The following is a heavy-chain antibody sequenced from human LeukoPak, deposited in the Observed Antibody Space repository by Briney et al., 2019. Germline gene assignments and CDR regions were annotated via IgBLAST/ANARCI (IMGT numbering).Heavy chain of an antibody. CDR3: ARDQGIPTYYYGMDV. V-gene: IGHV1-2*02. CDR1: GYTFTGYY. J-gene: IGHJ6*02. CDR2: INPNSGGT. Sequence: VASVNVSCKASGYTFTGYYMHWVRQAPGQRREWMGWINPNSGGTNYAQKFQGRVTMTRDTSISAAYMELSRLRSDDTAVYYCARDQGIPTYYYGMDVWGQGTTVTVSS.